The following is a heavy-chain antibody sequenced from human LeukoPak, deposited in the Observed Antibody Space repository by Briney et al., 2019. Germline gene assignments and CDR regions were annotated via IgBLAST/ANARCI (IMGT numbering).Heavy chain of an antibody. CDR2: IFHSGST. D-gene: IGHD1-1*01. CDR1: GGSISSSSYY. Sequence: SETLSLTCTVSGGSISSSSYYWGWIRQPPGMGLEWIGSIFHSGSTYYNPSLQGRVTMFVDTSKNQFSLKLSSVTAADTAVYYCARLATVFDFWGQGTLVTVSS. V-gene: IGHV4-39*01. J-gene: IGHJ4*02. CDR3: ARLATVFDF.